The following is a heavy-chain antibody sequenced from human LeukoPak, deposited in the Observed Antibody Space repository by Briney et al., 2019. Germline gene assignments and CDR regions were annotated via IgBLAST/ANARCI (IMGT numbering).Heavy chain of an antibody. CDR3: AAVAVSYYYGMDV. CDR2: IVVGRGNT. CDR1: GFTFTSSA. J-gene: IGHJ6*04. V-gene: IGHV1-58*01. Sequence: ASVKVSCKASGFTFTSSAVQWVRQARGQRLEWIGWIVVGRGNTNYAQKFQERVTITRDMSTSTAYMELSSLRSEDTAVYYCAAVAVSYYYGMDVWGKGTTVTVSS.